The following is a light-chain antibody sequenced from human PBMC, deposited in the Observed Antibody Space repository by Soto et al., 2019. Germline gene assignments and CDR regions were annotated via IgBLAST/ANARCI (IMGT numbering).Light chain of an antibody. J-gene: IGKJ5*01. Sequence: EIVLTQSPGTLSLSPGEGATLSCRASQSVSSSYLAWYQQKPGQAPRLLIYGASSRATGIPDRFSGSGSGRDFTLTISGLEPEDFAVYYCQKYGSSPLISVGQGTRLEI. CDR1: QSVSSSY. CDR3: QKYGSSPLIS. V-gene: IGKV3-20*01. CDR2: GAS.